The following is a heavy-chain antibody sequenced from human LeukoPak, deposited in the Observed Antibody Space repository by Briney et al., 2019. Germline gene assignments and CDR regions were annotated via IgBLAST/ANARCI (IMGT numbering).Heavy chain of an antibody. Sequence: GGSLRLSCVVSGFPFGNFWMHWVRQVPGKGLVWVARMDTDGRTTDYADSVKGRFTISRDNARDTLYLQMRSLRADDTALYYCATDVTGSEDRWGQGTLVTVSS. CDR3: ATDVTGSEDR. CDR2: MDTDGRTT. CDR1: GFPFGNFW. J-gene: IGHJ5*02. D-gene: IGHD6-25*01. V-gene: IGHV3-74*01.